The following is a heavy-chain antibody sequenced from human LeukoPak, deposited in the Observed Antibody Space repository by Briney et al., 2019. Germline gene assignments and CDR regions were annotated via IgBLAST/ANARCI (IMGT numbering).Heavy chain of an antibody. J-gene: IGHJ4*02. D-gene: IGHD5-12*01. CDR3: VRDGGVSGYDLLDY. CDR2: VNQDGSEA. CDR1: GFTLSTYA. V-gene: IGHV3-7*01. Sequence: PGGSLRLSCAASGFTLSTYAMNWVRQAPGKGLAWVAQVNQDGSEAHYADSVKARFTISRDNAKSSVSLQMNSLRAEDTAVYYCVRDGGVSGYDLLDYWGQGTLVTVSS.